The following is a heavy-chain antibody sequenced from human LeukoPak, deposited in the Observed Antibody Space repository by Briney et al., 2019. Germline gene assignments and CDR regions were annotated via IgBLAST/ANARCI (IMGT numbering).Heavy chain of an antibody. CDR3: ARMRFLEWFPALFDY. D-gene: IGHD3-3*01. CDR2: IYYSGST. J-gene: IGHJ4*02. CDR1: GGSISSYY. V-gene: IGHV4-59*01. Sequence: SETLSLTCTVSGGSISSYYWGWIRQPPGKGLEWIGYIYYSGSTNYNPSLKSRVTISVDTSKNQFSLKLSSVTAADTAVYYCARMRFLEWFPALFDYWGQGTLVTVSS.